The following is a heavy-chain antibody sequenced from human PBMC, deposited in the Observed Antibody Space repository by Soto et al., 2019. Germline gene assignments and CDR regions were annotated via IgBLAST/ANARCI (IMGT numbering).Heavy chain of an antibody. CDR3: AEPGGTSGYWVFGP. CDR2: INWNGGST. CDR1: GFTFDDYG. V-gene: IGHV3-20*01. J-gene: IGHJ5*02. Sequence: EVQLVESGGGVVRPGGSLRLSCAVSGFTFDDYGMTWVRQAPGKGLEWVSGINWNGGSTGYADSVKGRFTISRDNSKNPLLPQMNRPGARDTGFYHLAEPGGTSGYWVFGPWGQGNLVNLSS. D-gene: IGHD3-22*01.